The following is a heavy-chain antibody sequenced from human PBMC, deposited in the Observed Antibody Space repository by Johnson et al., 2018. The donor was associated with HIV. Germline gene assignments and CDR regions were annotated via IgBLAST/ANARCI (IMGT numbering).Heavy chain of an antibody. CDR3: TTEPPPYTNYVRLHDAFHF. CDR2: ISYAGSNK. J-gene: IGHJ3*01. CDR1: GFTFSSYG. D-gene: IGHD4-11*01. Sequence: QVQLVESGGGVVQPGRSLRLSCAASGFTFSSYGMHWVRQAPGKGLEWVAVISYAGSNKYYADSVKGRFTISRDNSKNTLYLQMNSLKTEDTAMYYCTTEPPPYTNYVRLHDAFHFWGLGTVVTVSS. V-gene: IGHV3-30*03.